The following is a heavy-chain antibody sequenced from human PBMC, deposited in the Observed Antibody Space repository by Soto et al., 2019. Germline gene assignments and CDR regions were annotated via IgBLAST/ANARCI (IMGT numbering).Heavy chain of an antibody. V-gene: IGHV3-30*18. J-gene: IGHJ6*02. CDR3: AKDGTYYDFWSGYYTERYYYYGMDV. CDR1: GFTFSSYG. Sequence: PGGSLRLSCAASGFTFSSYGMHWVRQAPGKGLEWVAGISYDGSNKYYADSVKGRFTISRDNSKNTLYLQMNSLRAEDTAVYYCAKDGTYYDFWSGYYTERYYYYGMDVWGQGTTVTVSS. D-gene: IGHD3-3*01. CDR2: ISYDGSNK.